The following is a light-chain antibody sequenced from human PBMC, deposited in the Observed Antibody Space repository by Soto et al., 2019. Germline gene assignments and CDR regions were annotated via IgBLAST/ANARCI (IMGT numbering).Light chain of an antibody. CDR1: SSNIGAGYD. CDR3: QSSDSSLSGSRV. J-gene: IGLJ2*01. Sequence: QSVLTQPPSVSGAPGQRVTISCTGSSSNIGAGYDVHWYQQFPGTAPKLLIYANNNRPSGVPDRFSGSKSGTSASLAITGLQAEDEADYYCQSSDSSLSGSRVFGGGTKLTVL. V-gene: IGLV1-40*01. CDR2: ANN.